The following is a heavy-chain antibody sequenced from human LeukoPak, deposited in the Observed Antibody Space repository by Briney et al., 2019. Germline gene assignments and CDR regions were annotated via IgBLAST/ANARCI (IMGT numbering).Heavy chain of an antibody. CDR3: AQDGVGNSGAFDI. D-gene: IGHD4-23*01. CDR2: ISYDGSNK. CDR1: GFTIRRYG. Sequence: PGRSLRLSCAASGFTIRRYGMHWVRQAPGKGLEWVAVISYDGSNKYILDSVKGRFTISRDNSKNTLYLQMNSLRPEDTAVYYCAQDGVGNSGAFDIWGQGTMVTVSS. V-gene: IGHV3-30*18. J-gene: IGHJ3*02.